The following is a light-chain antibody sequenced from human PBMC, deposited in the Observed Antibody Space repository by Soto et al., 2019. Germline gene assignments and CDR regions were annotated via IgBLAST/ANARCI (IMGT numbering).Light chain of an antibody. J-gene: IGLJ2*01. CDR1: SGSIASNY. V-gene: IGLV6-57*01. Sequence: NSMLTQPHSVSESPGKTVTISCTRSSGSIASNYVQWYQQRPGSSPTTVIYEDNQRPSGVPDRFSGSIDSSSNSASLTISGLKTDDEADYYCQSYDGGNQVFGGGTKLTVL. CDR3: QSYDGGNQV. CDR2: EDN.